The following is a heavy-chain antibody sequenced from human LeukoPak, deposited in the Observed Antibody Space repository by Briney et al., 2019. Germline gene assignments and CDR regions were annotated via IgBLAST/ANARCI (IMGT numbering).Heavy chain of an antibody. Sequence: GASVKVSCKASGYTFTDYYIHWVRQAPGQGLEWMGWINPNSGGTNYAQKFQGRVTMTRDTSISTAYMELSRLRSDDTAVYYCARARAALAGYYDSSGYSPGDYWGQGTLVTVSS. J-gene: IGHJ4*02. CDR1: GYTFTDYY. V-gene: IGHV1-2*02. CDR2: INPNSGGT. D-gene: IGHD3-22*01. CDR3: ARARAALAGYYDSSGYSPGDY.